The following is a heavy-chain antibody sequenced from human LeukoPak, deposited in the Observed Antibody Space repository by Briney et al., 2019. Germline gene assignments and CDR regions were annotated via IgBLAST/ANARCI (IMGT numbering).Heavy chain of an antibody. CDR3: ARGFLRDYYGSGSYYVFDY. CDR2: IYTSGST. V-gene: IGHV4-4*07. J-gene: IGHJ4*02. D-gene: IGHD3-10*01. Sequence: SETLSLTCTVSGGSISSYYWSWIRQPAGKGLEWIGRIYTSGSTKYNSSLKSRVTMSVDTSKNQFSLKLSSVTAADTAVYYCARGFLRDYYGSGSYYVFDYWGQGTLVTVSS. CDR1: GGSISSYY.